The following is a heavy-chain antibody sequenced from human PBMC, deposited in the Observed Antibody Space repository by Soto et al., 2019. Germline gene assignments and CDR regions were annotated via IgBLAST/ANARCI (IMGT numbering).Heavy chain of an antibody. CDR3: AKGAGYYDNYPAND. CDR1: GFTFNDYA. Sequence: PEGSLRLSCAASGFTFNDYAMTWVRQAPGKGLEWVSTVSGFGGSTYYADSVKGRFTISRDNSKNTLNLQMNSLRAEDTALYYCAKGAGYYDNYPANDCGQGT. V-gene: IGHV3-23*01. CDR2: VSGFGGST. J-gene: IGHJ4*02. D-gene: IGHD3-22*01.